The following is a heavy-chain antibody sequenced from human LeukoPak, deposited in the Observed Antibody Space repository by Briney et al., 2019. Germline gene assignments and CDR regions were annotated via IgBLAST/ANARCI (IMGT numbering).Heavy chain of an antibody. Sequence: PGGSLRLSCAASGFTFSSYSMNWVRQPPGKGLEWIGEIYHSGSTNYNPSLKSRVTISVDKSKNQFSLKLSSVTAADTAVYYCARGLGYCSSTSCYAGVRGYYYGSGSYLYWGQGTLVTVSS. V-gene: IGHV4-34*01. CDR2: IYHSGST. CDR3: ARGLGYCSSTSCYAGVRGYYYGSGSYLY. CDR1: GFTFSSYS. D-gene: IGHD2-2*03. J-gene: IGHJ4*02.